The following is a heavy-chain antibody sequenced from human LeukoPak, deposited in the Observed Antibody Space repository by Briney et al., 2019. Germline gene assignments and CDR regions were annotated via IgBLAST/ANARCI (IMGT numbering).Heavy chain of an antibody. Sequence: SETLSLTRTVSVGSISSYYWSWVRQPPTKGLEWMGYFYYSGSTNYNPSLKSRVTISVDTSKNQLSLKSGPVTAGATAVYYCARQEGIAAARGYMDVWGKGTTVTVSS. CDR3: ARQEGIAAARGYMDV. CDR2: FYYSGST. J-gene: IGHJ6*03. D-gene: IGHD6-13*01. V-gene: IGHV4-59*08. CDR1: VGSISSYY.